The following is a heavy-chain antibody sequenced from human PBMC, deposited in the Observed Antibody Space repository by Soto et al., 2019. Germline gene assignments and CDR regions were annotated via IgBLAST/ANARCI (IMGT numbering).Heavy chain of an antibody. V-gene: IGHV1-69*13. Sequence: ASVKVSCKASGGTFSSIAINWVRQAPGQGLEWMGGIIPIFGPANYAQKFQGRVTITADESTSTAYMELSSLRSEDTAVYYCASGYSTGWSYGMDVWGHGTTVTVSS. CDR2: IIPIFGPA. J-gene: IGHJ6*02. D-gene: IGHD6-19*01. CDR3: ASGYSTGWSYGMDV. CDR1: GGTFSSIA.